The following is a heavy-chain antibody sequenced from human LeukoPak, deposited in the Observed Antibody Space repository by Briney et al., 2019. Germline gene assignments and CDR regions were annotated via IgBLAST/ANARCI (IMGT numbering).Heavy chain of an antibody. J-gene: IGHJ6*02. CDR2: TKSKTDGGTT. CDR3: TTDPRGRQLWLDGMDV. CDR1: GFTFSNAW. D-gene: IGHD5-18*01. Sequence: GGSLRLSCAASGFTFSNAWMSWVRQAPGKGLEWVGRTKSKTDGGTTDYAAPVKGRFTISRDDSKNTLYLQMNSLKTEDTAVYYCTTDPRGRQLWLDGMDVWGQGTTVTVSS. V-gene: IGHV3-15*01.